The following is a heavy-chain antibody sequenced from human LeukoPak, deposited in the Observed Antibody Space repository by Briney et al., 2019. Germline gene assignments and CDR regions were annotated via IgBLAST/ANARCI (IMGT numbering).Heavy chain of an antibody. CDR3: ARDETSAFDY. J-gene: IGHJ4*02. D-gene: IGHD6-6*01. Sequence: GGSLRLSCAASGFTFSSYAMHWARQAPGKGLEWVAVISYDGSNKYYADSVKGRFTISRDNSKNTLYLQMNSLRAEDTAVYYCARDETSAFDYWGQGTMVTVSS. V-gene: IGHV3-30-3*01. CDR1: GFTFSSYA. CDR2: ISYDGSNK.